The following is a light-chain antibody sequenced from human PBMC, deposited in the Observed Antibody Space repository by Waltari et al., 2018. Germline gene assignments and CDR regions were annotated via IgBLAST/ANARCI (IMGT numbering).Light chain of an antibody. CDR2: KAS. Sequence: DIQMTQSPSTLSASVGDRVTITCRASQSISSWLAWYHQKPGKAPMLLIYKASSLESGVTSRFSGSGSGTEFTLTISSLQPDDFATYYCQQYNSYMYTFGQGTKLEIK. CDR1: QSISSW. J-gene: IGKJ2*01. CDR3: QQYNSYMYT. V-gene: IGKV1-5*03.